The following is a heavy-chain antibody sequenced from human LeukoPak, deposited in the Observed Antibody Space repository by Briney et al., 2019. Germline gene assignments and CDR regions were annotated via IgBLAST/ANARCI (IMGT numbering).Heavy chain of an antibody. D-gene: IGHD3-3*01. Sequence: GGSLRLSCAASGFTFSSYSMNWVRQAPGKGLEWVSSISSSSSYIYYADSVKGRFTISRDNAKNSLYLQMNSLRAEDTAVYYCARNLWGSGVVIFFDYWGQGTLVTVSS. J-gene: IGHJ4*02. CDR3: ARNLWGSGVVIFFDY. V-gene: IGHV3-21*01. CDR2: ISSSSSYI. CDR1: GFTFSSYS.